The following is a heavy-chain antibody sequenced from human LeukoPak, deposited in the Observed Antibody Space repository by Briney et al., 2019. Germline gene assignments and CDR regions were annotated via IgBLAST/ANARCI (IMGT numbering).Heavy chain of an antibody. CDR1: GVSISSTSYY. CDR3: ARGNYDYLWGGIDY. D-gene: IGHD3-16*01. CDR2: IYYRGST. V-gene: IGHV4-39*01. Sequence: SETLSLTCTVSGVSISSTSYYWGWIRQPRGKGLEWIASIYYRGSTYSNPSLKSRVTISVDTSTNQFSLKLSSVTPADTAVYYCARGNYDYLWGGIDYWGQGTLVTVSS. J-gene: IGHJ4*02.